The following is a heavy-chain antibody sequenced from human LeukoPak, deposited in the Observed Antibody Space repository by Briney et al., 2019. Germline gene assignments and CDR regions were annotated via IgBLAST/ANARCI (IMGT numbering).Heavy chain of an antibody. CDR2: IIPMSDTA. CDR1: GGTFSSYA. J-gene: IGHJ3*02. D-gene: IGHD1-26*01. V-gene: IGHV1-69*06. CDR3: AREDDTGRYMGDDAFDI. Sequence: ASVKVSCKASGGTFSSYAISWVRQAPGQGLEWMGGIIPMSDTANYPQKFRGRLTITADIPTSTVYMELSSLRSEDTAVYYCAREDDTGRYMGDDAFDIWGQGTMVTASS.